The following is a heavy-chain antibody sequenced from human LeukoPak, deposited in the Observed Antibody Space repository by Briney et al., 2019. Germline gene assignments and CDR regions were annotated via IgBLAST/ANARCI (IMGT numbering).Heavy chain of an antibody. Sequence: ASVKVSCKASGGTFSSYAISWVRQAPGQGLEWMGWISAYNGDTNYAQKLRGRVTMTTDTSTSTAYLELRSLRSDDTAVYYCAREGTAGGLNGMDVWGQGTTVTVSS. J-gene: IGHJ6*02. CDR3: AREGTAGGLNGMDV. CDR2: ISAYNGDT. V-gene: IGHV1-18*01. CDR1: GGTFSSYA. D-gene: IGHD3-16*01.